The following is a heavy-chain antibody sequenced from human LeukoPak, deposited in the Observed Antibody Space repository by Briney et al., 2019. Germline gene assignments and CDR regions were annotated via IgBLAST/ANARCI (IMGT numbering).Heavy chain of an antibody. Sequence: SETLSLTCAVYGGSFSRYYWSWIRQPPGKGLEWIGEINHSGSTNYNPSLKSRVTISVDTSKNQFSLKLSSVTAADTAVYYCARGVHYGLPYSWFDPWGQGTLVTVSS. CDR2: INHSGST. D-gene: IGHD4-17*01. J-gene: IGHJ5*02. CDR1: GGSFSRYY. V-gene: IGHV4-34*01. CDR3: ARGVHYGLPYSWFDP.